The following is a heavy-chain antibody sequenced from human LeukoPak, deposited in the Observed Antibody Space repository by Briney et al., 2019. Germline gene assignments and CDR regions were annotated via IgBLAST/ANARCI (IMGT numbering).Heavy chain of an antibody. J-gene: IGHJ3*02. Sequence: GESLKISCKGSGYSFTSYWIGWVRQMPGKGLEWMGIIYPGDSDTRYSPSFQGQVTISADKSISTAYLQWSSLKASDTAMYYCAGPFRYGDYGGEAFDIWGQGTMVTVSS. CDR3: AGPFRYGDYGGEAFDI. D-gene: IGHD4-17*01. CDR1: GYSFTSYW. V-gene: IGHV5-51*01. CDR2: IYPGDSDT.